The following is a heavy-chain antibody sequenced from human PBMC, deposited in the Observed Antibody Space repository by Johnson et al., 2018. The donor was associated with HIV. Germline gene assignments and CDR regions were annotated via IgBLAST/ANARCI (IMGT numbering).Heavy chain of an antibody. Sequence: QEQLVESGGGVVQPGRSLRLSCAASGFTFSSYAMHWVRQAPGKGLEWVAVISYDGSNTYYVDSVKGRFTISRDSSKNTLYLQMNSLRADDTALYYCARERGRIAADAFDIWGQGTMVTVSS. CDR1: GFTFSSYA. J-gene: IGHJ3*02. CDR3: ARERGRIAADAFDI. V-gene: IGHV3-30*04. CDR2: ISYDGSNT. D-gene: IGHD6-13*01.